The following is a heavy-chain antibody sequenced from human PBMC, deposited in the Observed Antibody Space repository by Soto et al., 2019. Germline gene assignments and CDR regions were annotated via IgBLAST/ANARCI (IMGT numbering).Heavy chain of an antibody. CDR3: ASAPYCSSTSCYWFDP. V-gene: IGHV4-59*01. CDR2: IYYSGST. Sequence: SETLSLTCTVSGGSISNYYWSWIRQPPGKGLEWIGYIYYSGSTNYNPSLKSRVTISVDTSKNQFSLKLNSVTAADTAVYYCASAPYCSSTSCYWFDPWGQGTLVTVSS. D-gene: IGHD2-2*01. J-gene: IGHJ5*02. CDR1: GGSISNYY.